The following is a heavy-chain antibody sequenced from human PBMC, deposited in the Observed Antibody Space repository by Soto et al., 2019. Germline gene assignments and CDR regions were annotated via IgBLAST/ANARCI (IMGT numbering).Heavy chain of an antibody. CDR1: GLTFSDYW. Sequence: VQLVESGGGVVQPGGSLRLSCVASGLTFSDYWIHWVRQAPGKELVWVSRVSNDGGFTIYADSVKGRFTISRDNAKNTVYLQMNSLRAEDTAVYYCARVGRGWFFYDYWGQGNLVTVSS. J-gene: IGHJ4*02. CDR2: VSNDGGFT. CDR3: ARVGRGWFFYDY. V-gene: IGHV3-74*01. D-gene: IGHD6-19*01.